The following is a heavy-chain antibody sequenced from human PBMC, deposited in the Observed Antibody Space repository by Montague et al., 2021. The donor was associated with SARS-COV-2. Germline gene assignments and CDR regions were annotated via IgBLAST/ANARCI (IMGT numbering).Heavy chain of an antibody. CDR3: ARTSDPSTFDSTGYYGAFDV. D-gene: IGHD3-22*01. V-gene: IGHV4-59*01. CDR2: MSYSGSA. J-gene: IGHJ3*01. CDR1: GATISSDY. Sequence: SETLSLTCTVSGATISSDYWSWIRQSPGKGLEWIGYMSYSGSATYNPSLESRVAISRDTSKNQFSLTLIPATAADTAIYYCARTSDPSTFDSTGYYGAFDVWGQGTTVIVSS.